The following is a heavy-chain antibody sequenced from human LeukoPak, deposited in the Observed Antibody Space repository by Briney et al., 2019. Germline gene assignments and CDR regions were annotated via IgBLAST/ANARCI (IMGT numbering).Heavy chain of an antibody. J-gene: IGHJ4*02. D-gene: IGHD6-19*01. V-gene: IGHV4-39*07. CDR2: IYYSGST. CDR1: GGSISSSSYY. CDR3: ARDPYSPYSSGWYYFDY. Sequence: SETLSLTCTVSGGSISSSSYYRGWIRQPPGKGLEWIGSIYYSGSTYYNPSLKSRVTISVDTSKNQFSLKLSSVTATDTAVYYCARDPYSPYSSGWYYFDYWGQGTLVTVSS.